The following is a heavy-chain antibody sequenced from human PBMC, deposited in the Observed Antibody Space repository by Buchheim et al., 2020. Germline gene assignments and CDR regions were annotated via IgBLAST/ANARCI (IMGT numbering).Heavy chain of an antibody. D-gene: IGHD6-19*01. CDR1: GFTFSSYS. V-gene: IGHV3-30*09. J-gene: IGHJ4*02. Sequence: QVQLVESGGGVVQPGRPLRLSRAASGFTFSSYSMHWVRQAPGKGLEWVAVISYDGSKKYYADSVKGRIAISRDNSKNTLYVQMNSLRTEDTAVYYCARDAAVASFDYWGQGTL. CDR3: ARDAAVASFDY. CDR2: ISYDGSKK.